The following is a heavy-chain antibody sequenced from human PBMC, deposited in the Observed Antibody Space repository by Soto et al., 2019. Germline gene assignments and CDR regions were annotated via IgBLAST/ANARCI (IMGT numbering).Heavy chain of an antibody. V-gene: IGHV4-59*01. Sequence: SETLSLTCTVSGGSISSYYWSWIRQPPGKGLEWIGYIYYSGSTNYNPSLKSRVTISVDTSKNQFSLKLSSVAAADTAVYYCARTHGDYTAFDYWGQGTMVTVSS. D-gene: IGHD4-17*01. CDR1: GGSISSYY. CDR2: IYYSGST. J-gene: IGHJ4*02. CDR3: ARTHGDYTAFDY.